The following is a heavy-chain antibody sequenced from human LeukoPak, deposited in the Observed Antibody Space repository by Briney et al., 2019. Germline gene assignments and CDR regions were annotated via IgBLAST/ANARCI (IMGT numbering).Heavy chain of an antibody. CDR1: GFTFSGYG. Sequence: PGGSLRLSCAASGFTFSGYGMHWVRQAPGKGLEWVTVICSDGSNKYYADSVKGRFTISRDNSKNTLYVQMNSLRAEDTAVYYYAKDWAGPGYNHGTYFDYWGQGTLVTVSS. D-gene: IGHD5-18*01. V-gene: IGHV3-30*02. CDR3: AKDWAGPGYNHGTYFDY. J-gene: IGHJ4*02. CDR2: ICSDGSNK.